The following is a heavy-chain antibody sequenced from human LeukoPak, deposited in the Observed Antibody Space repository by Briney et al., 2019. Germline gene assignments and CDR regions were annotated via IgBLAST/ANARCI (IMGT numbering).Heavy chain of an antibody. D-gene: IGHD4-23*01. CDR3: ARRLTQYDCFDP. CDR1: GDSVSSNSVT. J-gene: IGHJ5*02. V-gene: IGHV6-1*01. Sequence: SQTPSLTCAISGDSVSSNSVTWNWIRQSPSRGLEWLGRTYYRSTWYNDYAVSVRGRITVNPDTSKNQFSLHLNSVTPEDTAVYYCARRLTQYDCFDPWGQGIPVTVSS. CDR2: TYYRSTWYN.